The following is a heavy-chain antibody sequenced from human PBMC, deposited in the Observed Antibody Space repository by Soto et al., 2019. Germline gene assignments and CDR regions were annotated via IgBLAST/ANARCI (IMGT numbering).Heavy chain of an antibody. CDR1: GYTFTSYY. CDR3: ARAASSGSYGYYFDY. CDR2: INPSGGST. J-gene: IGHJ4*02. D-gene: IGHD1-26*01. V-gene: IGHV1-46*01. Sequence: ASVKVSCKASGYTFTSYYMHWVRQAPGQGLQWMGIINPSGGSTGYAQKFRGRVTMTRDTSTSTVYMELSSLRSGDTAVYYCARAASSGSYGYYFDYWGQGTLVTVSS.